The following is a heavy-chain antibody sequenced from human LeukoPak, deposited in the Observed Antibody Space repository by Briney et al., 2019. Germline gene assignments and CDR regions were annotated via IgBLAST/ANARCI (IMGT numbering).Heavy chain of an antibody. V-gene: IGHV3-7*03. CDR2: IKPDGSET. CDR1: GFSFDSFW. Sequence: GGSLRLSCAASGFSFDSFWMTWVRQAPGKGLEWVAHIKPDGSETKYVDSVKGRFTISRDNAKNSLFLLMNSLGVEDTAVYYCTTDTWYSAGHWGQGTLVTVSS. CDR3: TTDTWYSAGH. D-gene: IGHD2-15*01. J-gene: IGHJ4*02.